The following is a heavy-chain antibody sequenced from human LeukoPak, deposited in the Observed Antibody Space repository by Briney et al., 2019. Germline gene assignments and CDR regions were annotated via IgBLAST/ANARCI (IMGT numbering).Heavy chain of an antibody. CDR3: ASGGYSSSWYYFDY. CDR2: IYPGDSDT. CDR1: GYSFTNYL. D-gene: IGHD6-13*01. J-gene: IGHJ4*02. Sequence: GGTLKISRRGSGYSFTNYLIGWGRPMPGKGVGVGGMIYPGDSDTRYSQSFQGQVSISADKSISTAYLQWSSLKASDTAMYYCASGGYSSSWYYFDYWGQGTLVTVSS. V-gene: IGHV5-51*01.